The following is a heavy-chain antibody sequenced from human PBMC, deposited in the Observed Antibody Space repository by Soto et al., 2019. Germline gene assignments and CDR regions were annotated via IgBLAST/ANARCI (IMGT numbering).Heavy chain of an antibody. CDR3: ARPDEGGYSSNHHYYYALDV. CDR1: GGTFRSYS. V-gene: IGHV1-69*01. CDR2: IIPIFDIT. Sequence: QVQLVQSGAEVKKPGSSVKVSCKASGGTFRSYSISWVRQAPGQGLEWMGGIIPIFDITNYAQKFQGRVTIPADESRSTAYMELSSLGSDDTAVYYCARPDEGGYSSNHHYYYALDVWGQGTTVTV. J-gene: IGHJ6*02. D-gene: IGHD3-22*01.